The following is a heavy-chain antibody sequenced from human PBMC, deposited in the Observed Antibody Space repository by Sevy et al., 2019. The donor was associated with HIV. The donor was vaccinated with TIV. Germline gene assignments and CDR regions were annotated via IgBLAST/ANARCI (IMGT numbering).Heavy chain of an antibody. V-gene: IGHV4-39*01. Sequence: SETLSLTCTVSGGSIGSNSFYWGWIRQPPGKELEWIGTVSYDGSTYYNPSLRSRVTISVDASKKQFSLKLGSVTAADTAVYYCARQKVRSAYYYDTSGRQGKADFDSWGQGTLVTVSS. CDR1: GGSIGSNSFY. J-gene: IGHJ4*02. CDR3: ARQKVRSAYYYDTSGRQGKADFDS. CDR2: VSYDGST. D-gene: IGHD3-22*01.